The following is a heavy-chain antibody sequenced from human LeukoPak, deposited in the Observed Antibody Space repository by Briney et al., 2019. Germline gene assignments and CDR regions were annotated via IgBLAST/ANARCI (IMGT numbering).Heavy chain of an antibody. CDR2: INCTTGDT. J-gene: IGHJ4*02. D-gene: IGHD6-13*01. V-gene: IGHV1-2*06. CDR3: AREIAATGAAVDY. CDR1: GYTFTDYY. Sequence: ASVKVSCKASGYTFTDYYIHWVRQAPRQGLEWMGRINCTTGDTRSAQKFQGRVTMTRDTSISTAYMQLSSLRSDDTAVYYCAREIAATGAAVDYWGQGILVTVSS.